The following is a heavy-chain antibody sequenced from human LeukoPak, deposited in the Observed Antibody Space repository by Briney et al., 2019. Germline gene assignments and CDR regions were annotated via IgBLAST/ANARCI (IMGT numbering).Heavy chain of an antibody. CDR2: INPISGGT. J-gene: IGHJ5*02. Sequence: ASLKISCKASGDTFTGDSMYWGRQAPGTGLEWKGRINPISGGTNYAQKFQGRVTMTRDTSISTAYMELSRLRSDDTAVYYCARDPFPCGGSCYYSMNWFDPWGQGTLVTVSS. CDR3: ARDPFPCGGSCYYSMNWFDP. D-gene: IGHD2-15*01. V-gene: IGHV1-2*02. CDR1: GDTFTGDS.